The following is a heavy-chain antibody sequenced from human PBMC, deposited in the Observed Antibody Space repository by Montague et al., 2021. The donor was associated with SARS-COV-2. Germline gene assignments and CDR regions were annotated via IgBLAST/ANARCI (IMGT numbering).Heavy chain of an antibody. J-gene: IGHJ3*02. CDR3: ARRGRKLLPVATTIGGFDI. CDR1: GGSISSSNYY. CDR2: ISDSGST. D-gene: IGHD5-12*01. Sequence: SETLSLTCTVSGGSISSSNYYWDWIRQPPGKGLEWIGSISDSGSTYYNPSLKSRVTISVDTSKNHFSLKLSSVTAADTAVYYCARRGRKLLPVATTIGGFDIWGQGTMVTVSS. V-gene: IGHV4-39*02.